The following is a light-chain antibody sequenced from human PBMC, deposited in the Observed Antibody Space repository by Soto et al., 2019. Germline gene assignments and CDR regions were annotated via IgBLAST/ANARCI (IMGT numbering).Light chain of an antibody. CDR1: QSLLQTNGYNY. Sequence: DIVMTQSPLSLPVTPGEPASISCRSSQSLLQTNGYNYLDWYLQKPGQSPQLLIYLTSIRASGGADKFRGSSSGTEFTPKISRVEAEDVGVYYCMLSVQPPPWTFGPGTKLEFK. J-gene: IGKJ1*01. V-gene: IGKV2-28*01. CDR3: MLSVQPPPWT. CDR2: LTS.